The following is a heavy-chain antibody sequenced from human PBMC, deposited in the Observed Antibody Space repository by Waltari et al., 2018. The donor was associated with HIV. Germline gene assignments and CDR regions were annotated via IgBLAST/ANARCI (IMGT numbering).Heavy chain of an antibody. Sequence: EVQLVASGGGLIEPGGSLRVSCAASGFTISSNYMSWVRQAPGKGLAWVSVIYSGGSRYYADSVKGRFIISRDNSKNTVSLHMNSLRAEDTAVYYCARDPRSSGYYGMDVWGQGIKVTVSS. CDR3: ARDPRSSGYYGMDV. CDR2: IYSGGSR. V-gene: IGHV3-53*01. J-gene: IGHJ6*02. D-gene: IGHD1-26*01. CDR1: GFTISSNY.